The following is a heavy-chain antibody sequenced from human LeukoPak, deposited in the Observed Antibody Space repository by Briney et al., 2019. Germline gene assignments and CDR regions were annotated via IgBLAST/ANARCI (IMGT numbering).Heavy chain of an antibody. CDR3: ARPPTTVVPPADY. J-gene: IGHJ4*02. Sequence: PGGSLRLSCAASGFTFRDYWMSWVRQAPGKGLEWVANIKQEGTEKYYVDSVKGRFTISRDNAKNSLYLQMNSLRAEDTAVYYCARPPTTVVPPADYWGQGTLVTVSS. V-gene: IGHV3-7*01. CDR1: GFTFRDYW. CDR2: IKQEGTEK. D-gene: IGHD4-23*01.